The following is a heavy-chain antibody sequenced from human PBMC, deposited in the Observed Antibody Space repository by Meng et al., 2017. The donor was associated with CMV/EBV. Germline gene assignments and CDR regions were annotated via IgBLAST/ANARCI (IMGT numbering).Heavy chain of an antibody. J-gene: IGHJ5*02. CDR2: ISWDGGST. V-gene: IGHV3-43D*03. CDR1: GFTFDDYA. D-gene: IGHD5-24*01. CDR3: AKGGDGYNS. Sequence: VQVVGCGGVVGQPGGSLRLAFAASGFTFDDYAMHWVRQAPGKGLEWVSLISWDGGSTYYADSVKGRFTISRDNSKNSLYLQMNSLRAEDTALYYCAKGGDGYNSWGQGTLVTVSS.